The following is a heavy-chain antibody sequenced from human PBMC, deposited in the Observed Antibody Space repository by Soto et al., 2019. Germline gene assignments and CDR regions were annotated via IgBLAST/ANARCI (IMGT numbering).Heavy chain of an antibody. Sequence: GGSLRLSCAASGFTFSTYAMNWVRQAPGKGLEWVSAISGSGGNTFYADSVKGRFTISRDNSKNTLFLQMHSLRAEDTAIYYCAMLNSGSYSYHGMDVWGQGTTVTVSS. J-gene: IGHJ6*02. CDR3: AMLNSGSYSYHGMDV. V-gene: IGHV3-23*01. CDR2: ISGSGGNT. CDR1: GFTFSTYA. D-gene: IGHD1-26*01.